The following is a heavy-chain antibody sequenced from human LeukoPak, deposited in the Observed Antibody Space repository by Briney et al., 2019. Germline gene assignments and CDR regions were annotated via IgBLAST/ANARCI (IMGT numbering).Heavy chain of an antibody. V-gene: IGHV4-59*01. CDR1: GGSISAYY. Sequence: SETLSLTCTVSGGSISAYYWNWIRQPHGKGLEWIGYIFYSGSTSYNPSLKSRVTISVDTSKNQFSLRLSSVTAADTAVYYCARVHRDYYYDSSGYLVGAFDIWGQGTMVTVSS. J-gene: IGHJ3*02. D-gene: IGHD3-22*01. CDR2: IFYSGST. CDR3: ARVHRDYYYDSSGYLVGAFDI.